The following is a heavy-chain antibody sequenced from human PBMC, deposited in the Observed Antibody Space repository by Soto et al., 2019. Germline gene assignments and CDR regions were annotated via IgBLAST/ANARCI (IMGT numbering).Heavy chain of an antibody. CDR3: TIEDPYPGPHFDY. Sequence: GGSLRLSCAASGFTFSDRYMDWVRQAPGKGLEWVGRTKNKANSYTTEYAASVKGRFTISRDYSRDSVYLQMNSLKTDDTAVYYCTIEDPYPGPHFDYWGQGNLVPVSS. J-gene: IGHJ4*02. CDR1: GFTFSDRY. V-gene: IGHV3-72*01. CDR2: TKNKANSYTT.